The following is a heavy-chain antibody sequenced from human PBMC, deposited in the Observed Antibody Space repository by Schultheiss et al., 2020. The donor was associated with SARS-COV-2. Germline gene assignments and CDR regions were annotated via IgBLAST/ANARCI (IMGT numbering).Heavy chain of an antibody. D-gene: IGHD3-22*01. Sequence: ASVKVSCKASGYTFTSYAMHWVRQAPGQGLEWMGWINPNSGGTNYAQKFQGRVTMTRDTSISTAYMELSRLRSDDTAVYYCARDNHDSSIDAFDIWGQGTMVTVSS. J-gene: IGHJ3*02. CDR2: INPNSGGT. CDR3: ARDNHDSSIDAFDI. CDR1: GYTFTSYA. V-gene: IGHV1-2*02.